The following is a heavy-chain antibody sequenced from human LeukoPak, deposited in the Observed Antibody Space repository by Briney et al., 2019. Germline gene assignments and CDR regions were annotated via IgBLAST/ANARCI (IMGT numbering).Heavy chain of an antibody. Sequence: GGSXSSGXXHWGWIRQPAGKGLEWIGGIYTSGSTDDNHSRKSRFTISVERAKNQFSLRLTSVTAADTAVYYCARGRGYMDVWGKGTTVTVSS. CDR3: ARGRGYMDV. CDR1: GGSXSSGXXH. V-gene: IGHV4-61*02. CDR2: IYTSGST. J-gene: IGHJ6*03.